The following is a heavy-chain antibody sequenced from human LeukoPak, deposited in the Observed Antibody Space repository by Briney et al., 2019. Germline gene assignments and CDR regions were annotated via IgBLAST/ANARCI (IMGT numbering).Heavy chain of an antibody. V-gene: IGHV4-59*08. D-gene: IGHD2-15*01. CDR2: IYYSGST. Sequence: PSETLSLTCTVSGGSISSYYWSWIRQPPGKGLEWIGYIYYSGSTNYNPSLKSRVTISVDTSKNQFSLKLSSVTAADTAVYYCARHKGCSGGSCYFLSSFDYWGQGTLVTVSS. J-gene: IGHJ4*02. CDR3: ARHKGCSGGSCYFLSSFDY. CDR1: GGSISSYY.